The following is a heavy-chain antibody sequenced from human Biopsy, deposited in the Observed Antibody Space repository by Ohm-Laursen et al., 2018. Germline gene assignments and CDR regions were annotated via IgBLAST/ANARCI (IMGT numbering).Heavy chain of an antibody. Sequence: ASVKVSCNASEFSFTGYYIHWVRQAPGQGLEWMGWISPKSGDTNYAHKFQGNITMTRDTSMSTAYMEMSRLRCDDTAVYYCALQSVAQMKNFDYWGQGTLVTVSS. J-gene: IGHJ4*02. V-gene: IGHV1-2*02. CDR2: ISPKSGDT. D-gene: IGHD6-19*01. CDR1: EFSFTGYY. CDR3: ALQSVAQMKNFDY.